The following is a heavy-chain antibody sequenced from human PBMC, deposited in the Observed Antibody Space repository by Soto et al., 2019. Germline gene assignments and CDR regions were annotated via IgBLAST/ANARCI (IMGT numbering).Heavy chain of an antibody. D-gene: IGHD6-6*01. CDR3: ARDRRLVSTSRYQFDP. Sequence: ASVKVSCKASGYIFTNYYIHWVRRAPGQGLEWVGWINPNTGGTKFAPKFQGRVTMARDTSITTVYMELNSLTSDDTAVYYCARDRRLVSTSRYQFDPWGQGTLVTVSS. J-gene: IGHJ5*02. V-gene: IGHV1-2*02. CDR1: GYIFTNYY. CDR2: INPNTGGT.